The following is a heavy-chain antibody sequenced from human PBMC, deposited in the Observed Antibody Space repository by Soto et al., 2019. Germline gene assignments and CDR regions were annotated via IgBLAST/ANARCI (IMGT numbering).Heavy chain of an antibody. D-gene: IGHD4-17*01. Sequence: PGESLKISCKGSGYSFTSYWISWVRQMPGKGLEWMGRIDPSDSYTNYSPSFQGHVTISADKSISTAYLQWSSLKASDTAMYYCATSLGTDYGDYRVEFDYWAQGTLVPISS. CDR3: ATSLGTDYGDYRVEFDY. J-gene: IGHJ4*02. V-gene: IGHV5-10-1*01. CDR1: GYSFTSYW. CDR2: IDPSDSYT.